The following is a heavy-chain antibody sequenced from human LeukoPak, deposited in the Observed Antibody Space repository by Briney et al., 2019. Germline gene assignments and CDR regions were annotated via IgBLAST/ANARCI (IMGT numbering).Heavy chain of an antibody. V-gene: IGHV3-74*01. D-gene: IGHD2-15*01. CDR2: INPDGSNT. CDR1: GFTFSNYW. CDR3: ARGYCSGGSCYSTPGL. Sequence: GGSLRLSCAASGFTFSNYWMHWVRQDPGKGLCWVSYINPDGSNTNYADSVKGRFTISRDNAKNALYLQMNSLRAEDTAVYYCARGYCSGGSCYSTPGLWGQGTLVTVSS. J-gene: IGHJ4*02.